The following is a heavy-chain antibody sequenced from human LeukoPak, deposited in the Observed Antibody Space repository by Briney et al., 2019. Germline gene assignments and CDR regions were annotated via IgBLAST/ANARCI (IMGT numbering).Heavy chain of an antibody. CDR1: EFTFSTYA. V-gene: IGHV3-30-3*01. CDR2: ISYDGSIK. CDR3: AKDMVRGARNPRVFDY. Sequence: HPGGSLRLSCAASEFTFSTYAMHWVRQAPGKGLEWVAVISYDGSIKYYADSVKGRFTISRDNAKNSLYLQMNSLRAEDTALYYCAKDMVRGARNPRVFDYWGQGTLVTVSS. D-gene: IGHD3-10*01. J-gene: IGHJ4*02.